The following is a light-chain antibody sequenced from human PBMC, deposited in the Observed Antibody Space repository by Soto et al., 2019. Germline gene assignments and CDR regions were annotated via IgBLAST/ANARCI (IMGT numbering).Light chain of an antibody. CDR3: QSYDSSLSHVV. V-gene: IGLV1-40*01. Sequence: QSVLTQPPSVSGAPGQRVTISCTGSSSSIGAGYDVHWYQQLPGTAPKLLIYGNSNRPSGVPDRFSGSKSGTSASLAITGLQAEDEADYYCQSYDSSLSHVVFGGGTKLTVL. J-gene: IGLJ2*01. CDR2: GNS. CDR1: SSSIGAGYD.